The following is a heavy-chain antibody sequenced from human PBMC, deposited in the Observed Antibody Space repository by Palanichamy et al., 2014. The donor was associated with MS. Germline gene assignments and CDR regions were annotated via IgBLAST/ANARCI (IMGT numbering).Heavy chain of an antibody. CDR2: ISGRGDNT. CDR1: GFTFSSFT. V-gene: IGHV3-23*01. J-gene: IGHJ3*02. Sequence: EVQLLESGGGLVQPGGSLRLSCAASGFTFSSFTMSWVRQAPGKGLEWVSTISGRGDNTYFADSVKGRFTISRDNSKNTLYLHMNSLRAEGSAIYYCAKEKGRFLEWFFGAFDIWGQGTMVTVSS. D-gene: IGHD3-3*01. CDR3: AKEKGRFLEWFFGAFDI.